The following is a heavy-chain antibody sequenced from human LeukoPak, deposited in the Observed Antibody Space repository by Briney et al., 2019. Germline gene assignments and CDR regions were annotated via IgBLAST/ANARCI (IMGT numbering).Heavy chain of an antibody. CDR2: TYTSGST. V-gene: IGHV4-4*07. J-gene: IGHJ2*01. D-gene: IGHD6-13*01. CDR1: VASISSYD. CDR3: ARVSSSWYQDWYFDP. Sequence: PSETLSLTCTVSVASISSYDGSWIRQPAGKGRKWIGRTYTSGSTNYNPSLKSRVTMSVDMSKNQFSLKLSSMIAADTAVYYCARVSSSWYQDWYFDPWGRGTLVTVPS.